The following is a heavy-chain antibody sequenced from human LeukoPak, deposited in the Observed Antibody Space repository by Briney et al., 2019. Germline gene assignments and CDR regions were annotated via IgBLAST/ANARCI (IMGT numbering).Heavy chain of an antibody. J-gene: IGHJ4*02. CDR1: GFTFDDYT. Sequence: PGGSLRLSCAASGFTFDDYTMHWVRQAPGKGLEWVSLISWDGGSTYYADSVKGRFTISRDNSKNSLYLQMNSLRTEDTALYYCAKDSGYSYGWGFDYWGRGTLVTVSS. CDR2: ISWDGGST. D-gene: IGHD5-18*01. V-gene: IGHV3-43*01. CDR3: AKDSGYSYGWGFDY.